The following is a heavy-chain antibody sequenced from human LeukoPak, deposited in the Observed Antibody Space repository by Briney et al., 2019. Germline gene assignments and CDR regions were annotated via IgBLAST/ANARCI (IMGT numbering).Heavy chain of an antibody. V-gene: IGHV4-59*01. J-gene: IGHJ3*02. D-gene: IGHD2-2*01. CDR3: ASLDCSSTSCYGDDAFDI. CDR2: IYYSGST. Sequence: SETLSLTCTVSGGSISSYYWSWIRQPPGKGLEWIGYIYYSGSTNYNPSLKSRVTISVDTSENQFSLKLSSVTAADTAVYYCASLDCSSTSCYGDDAFDIWGQGTMVTVSS. CDR1: GGSISSYY.